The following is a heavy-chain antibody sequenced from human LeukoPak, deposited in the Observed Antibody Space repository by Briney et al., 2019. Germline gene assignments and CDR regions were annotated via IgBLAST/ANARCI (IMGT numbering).Heavy chain of an antibody. CDR3: AREGLIPRRGMAYYFDY. J-gene: IGHJ4*02. D-gene: IGHD1-14*01. Sequence: PGGSLRLSCAASGFTFSSYWMSWVRQAPGKGLEWVANIKQDGSEKYYVHSVKGRFTISRDNAKNSLYLQMNSLRAEDTAVYYCAREGLIPRRGMAYYFDYWGQGTLVTVSS. V-gene: IGHV3-7*01. CDR1: GFTFSSYW. CDR2: IKQDGSEK.